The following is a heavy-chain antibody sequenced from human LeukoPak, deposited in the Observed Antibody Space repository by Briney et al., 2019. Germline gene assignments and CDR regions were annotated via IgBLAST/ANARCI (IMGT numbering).Heavy chain of an antibody. D-gene: IGHD5-18*01. J-gene: IGHJ4*02. Sequence: GGSLRLSCAASGFTFSSYWMHWVRQAPGKGLVWVSRINSDGSSTSYADSVKGRFTISRDNAKNTLYLQMNSLRAEDTAVYYCAREGYSYGFDYWGQGTLVTVSS. CDR3: AREGYSYGFDY. V-gene: IGHV3-74*01. CDR2: INSDGSST. CDR1: GFTFSSYW.